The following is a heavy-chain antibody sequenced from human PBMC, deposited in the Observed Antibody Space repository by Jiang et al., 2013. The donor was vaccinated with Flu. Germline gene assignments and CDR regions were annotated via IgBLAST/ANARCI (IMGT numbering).Heavy chain of an antibody. D-gene: IGHD3-10*01. J-gene: IGHJ4*02. V-gene: IGHV4-4*02. CDR2: VYHSGST. Sequence: AVSGGSISSSNWWSWVRQPPREGAWSGLGKVYHSGSTNYNPSLKSRVTISVDKSKNQFSLKLSSVTAADTAVYYCARGYYGSGSYYKGPDFDYWGQGTLVTVSS. CDR3: ARGYYGSGSYYKGPDFDY. CDR1: GGSISSSNW.